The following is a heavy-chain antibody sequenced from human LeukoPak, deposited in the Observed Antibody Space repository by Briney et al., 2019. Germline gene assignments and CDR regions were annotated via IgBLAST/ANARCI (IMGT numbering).Heavy chain of an antibody. Sequence: GASVKVSCKASGGTFSSYAISWVRQAPGQGLEWMGGIIPIFGTANYAQKFQGRVTITADKSTSTAYMELSSLRSEDTAVYYCATDYRDSSGYYYYFDYWGQGTLVTVSS. J-gene: IGHJ4*02. D-gene: IGHD3-22*01. V-gene: IGHV1-69*06. CDR2: IIPIFGTA. CDR1: GGTFSSYA. CDR3: ATDYRDSSGYYYYFDY.